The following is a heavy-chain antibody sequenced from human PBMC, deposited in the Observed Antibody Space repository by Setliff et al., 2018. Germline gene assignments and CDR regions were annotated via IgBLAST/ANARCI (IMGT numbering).Heavy chain of an antibody. J-gene: IGHJ4*02. CDR3: TVYNTGSSKDHY. V-gene: IGHV4-59*01. D-gene: IGHD2-8*02. Sequence: PSETLSLTCTVSGGSISDYYWSWIRQAPGKGLEWIGYIYYGGSTNYNPSLNSRVAISVDTSENQFSLRLNSVTAADTALYYCTVYNTGSSKDHYWGQGTPVTVS. CDR2: IYYGGST. CDR1: GGSISDYY.